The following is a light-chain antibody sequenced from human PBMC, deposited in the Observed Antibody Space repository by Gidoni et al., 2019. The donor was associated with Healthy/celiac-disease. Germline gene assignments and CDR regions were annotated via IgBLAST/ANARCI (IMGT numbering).Light chain of an antibody. Sequence: DIQLTQSPYSLSASVGDRVTITCRASQSISSYLNWYQQKPGKAPKLLIYAASSLQSGVPSRFSGSGSGTDFTLTISSLQPEDFATYYGQQSYSTLTWTFGQGTKVEIK. J-gene: IGKJ1*01. V-gene: IGKV1-39*01. CDR3: QQSYSTLTWT. CDR2: AAS. CDR1: QSISSY.